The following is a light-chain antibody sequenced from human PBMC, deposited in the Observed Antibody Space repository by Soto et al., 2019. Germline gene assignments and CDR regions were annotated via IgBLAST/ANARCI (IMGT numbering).Light chain of an antibody. CDR2: GAS. Sequence: EIMLTQSPGTLSLSPGERATLSCLASQSVSSNLAWYQQKPGQAPRLLIYGASTRATGIPARFSGSGSGTEFTLTISSLQPEDFATYYCQQSDTTPFTFGGGTKVDIK. CDR3: QQSDTTPFT. V-gene: IGKV3-15*01. CDR1: QSVSSN. J-gene: IGKJ4*01.